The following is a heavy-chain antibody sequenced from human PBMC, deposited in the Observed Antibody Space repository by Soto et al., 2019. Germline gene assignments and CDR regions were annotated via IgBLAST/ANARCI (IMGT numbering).Heavy chain of an antibody. CDR1: GFTFSNYG. J-gene: IGHJ4*02. CDR3: ASTARSSSNAPTLDY. CDR2: ISYDGSNK. V-gene: IGHV3-30*03. Sequence: QVQLAESGGGVVQPGRSLRLSCAASGFTFSNYGMHWVRQAPGKGLEWVAVISYDGSNKYYEDSVKGRVTISRDNSKNTLSLQMNSLRPEDTAVYDCASTARSSSNAPTLDYWGQGTLVTVSP. D-gene: IGHD6-13*01.